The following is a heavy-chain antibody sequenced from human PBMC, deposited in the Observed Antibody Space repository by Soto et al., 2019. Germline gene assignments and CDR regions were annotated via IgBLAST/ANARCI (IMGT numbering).Heavy chain of an antibody. Sequence: QVQLVQSGAEVKKPGAAVKVSCKASGYTFTNYDFHWGRQATGQGLEWMGWMNPNSGKTGYAQKFQGRVTMTRNTSISTAYMELTSLRAEDTAVYYCTQTPPYWGEFDYWGQGTLVTVSS. CDR1: GYTFTNYD. V-gene: IGHV1-8*01. CDR3: TQTPPYWGEFDY. CDR2: MNPNSGKT. J-gene: IGHJ4*02. D-gene: IGHD7-27*01.